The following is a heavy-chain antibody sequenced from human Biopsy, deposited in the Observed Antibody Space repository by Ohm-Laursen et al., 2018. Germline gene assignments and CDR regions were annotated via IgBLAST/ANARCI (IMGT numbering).Heavy chain of an antibody. J-gene: IGHJ3*01. CDR1: GFILNNYG. CDR3: TCRYGDSPL. Sequence: SLRLSCAASGFILNNYGLSWVRQAPGKGLEWVSAIRGSSLTTFYTDSVKGRFTISRDNSKDTLSLQMNSLRAEDTAMYYCTCRYGDSPLWGQGTMVTVSS. V-gene: IGHV3-23*01. CDR2: IRGSSLTT. D-gene: IGHD4-17*01.